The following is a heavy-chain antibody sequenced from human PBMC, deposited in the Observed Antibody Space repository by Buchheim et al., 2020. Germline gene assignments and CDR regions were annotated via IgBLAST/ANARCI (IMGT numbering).Heavy chain of an antibody. CDR3: ARDRGYCSGGRCSGDWFDP. V-gene: IGHV1-3*01. Sequence: QVQLVQSGAEVKKPGASVKVSCKASGYTFTNYAMHWVRQAPGQRLEWMGWINGGNGNTKYSQKFQDRVTINRDTSASIAYMELSSLRSEDTAVYYCARDRGYCSGGRCSGDWFDPWGQGT. D-gene: IGHD2-15*01. CDR2: INGGNGNT. J-gene: IGHJ5*02. CDR1: GYTFTNYA.